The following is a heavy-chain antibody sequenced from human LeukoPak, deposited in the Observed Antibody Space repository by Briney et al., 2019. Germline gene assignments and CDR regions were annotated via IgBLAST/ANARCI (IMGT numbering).Heavy chain of an antibody. CDR2: VYFSGST. CDR3: ARGGPVYSSSWYWFDP. D-gene: IGHD6-13*01. V-gene: IGHV4-59*12. Sequence: PSETLSLTCTVSGGSISSYYWTWIRQPPGKGLEWIGYVYFSGSTNYNPSLKSRVTISVDTSKNQFSLKLSSVTAADTAVYYCARGGPVYSSSWYWFDPWGQGTLVTVSS. CDR1: GGSISSYY. J-gene: IGHJ5*02.